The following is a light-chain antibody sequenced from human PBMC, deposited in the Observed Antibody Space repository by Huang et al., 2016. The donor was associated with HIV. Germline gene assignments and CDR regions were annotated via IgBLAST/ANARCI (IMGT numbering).Light chain of an antibody. Sequence: IVMTQSPATLSVSPGERVTVSCRANRSVSSNLAWYQPIPGQAPRLLIYGSSTRAPGIPARFSGSGSGTDFSLTISSLQSEDFALYYCQQYNNWLLSFGGGTRVDI. CDR2: GSS. V-gene: IGKV3-15*01. J-gene: IGKJ4*01. CDR3: QQYNNWLLS. CDR1: RSVSSN.